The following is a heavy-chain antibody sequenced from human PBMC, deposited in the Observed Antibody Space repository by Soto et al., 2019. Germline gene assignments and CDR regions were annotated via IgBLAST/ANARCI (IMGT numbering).Heavy chain of an antibody. J-gene: IGHJ4*02. Sequence: QGKLLQSGTEVKKPGASIKVSCKASGYSFAPSGMIWVRQAPGQGLEWMGWVSVYNGKTNYDQNLQDRVTMTTDTSTNSVNLEVGNLRSNDTAVYYCARAGQCYDTSGYADWGQGTLVTVS. CDR3: ARAGQCYDTSGYAD. V-gene: IGHV1-18*01. CDR1: GYSFAPSG. CDR2: VSVYNGKT. D-gene: IGHD3-22*01.